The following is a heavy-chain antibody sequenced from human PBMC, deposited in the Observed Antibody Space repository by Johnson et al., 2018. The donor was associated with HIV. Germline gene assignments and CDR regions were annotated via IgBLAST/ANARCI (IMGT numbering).Heavy chain of an antibody. Sequence: DDYGMTWVRQPPGKGLEWVSSINWNGGNTEYKESVKGRFTISRDNAKNALYLQMDSLRVEDTALYYCARGKGVAGGLYAFDIWGQGSMVTFSS. CDR1: DDYG. D-gene: IGHD2-15*01. J-gene: IGHJ3*02. CDR2: INWNGGNT. CDR3: ARGKGVAGGLYAFDI. V-gene: IGHV3-20*03.